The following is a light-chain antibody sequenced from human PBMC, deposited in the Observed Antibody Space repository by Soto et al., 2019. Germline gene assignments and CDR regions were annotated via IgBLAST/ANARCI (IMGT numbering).Light chain of an antibody. J-gene: IGKJ5*01. CDR3: QQYDNSPIT. Sequence: IVLTQSPGIFSLSPGERASLSCGAIQSISSSFLAWYQQKPGQAPRLLIYGASSRATGIPDRFSGTGSETDFTLTISRLEPEDFAVYYCQQYDNSPITFGQGTRLEIK. V-gene: IGKV3-20*01. CDR1: QSISSSF. CDR2: GAS.